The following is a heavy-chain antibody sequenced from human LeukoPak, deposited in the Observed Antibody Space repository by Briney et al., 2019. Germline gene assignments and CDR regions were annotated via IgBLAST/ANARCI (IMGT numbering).Heavy chain of an antibody. J-gene: IGHJ4*02. Sequence: GGSLRLSCAASGFTFSSYAMSWVRQAPGKGLEWVSTISNNDGSTYYADSVKGRFTISRDNSKNTLYLQIYTLTADDTAIYYCAKASGNLGNWGQGTQVTVSS. D-gene: IGHD1-1*01. CDR1: GFTFSSYA. V-gene: IGHV3-23*01. CDR3: AKASGNLGN. CDR2: ISNNDGST.